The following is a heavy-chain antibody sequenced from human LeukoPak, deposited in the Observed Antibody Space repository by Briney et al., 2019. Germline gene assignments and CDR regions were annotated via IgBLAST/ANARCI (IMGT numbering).Heavy chain of an antibody. CDR3: ARGKEAGATRYFDL. CDR2: IYNSGST. J-gene: IGHJ2*01. CDR1: GGSISSYY. Sequence: SETLSLTCTVSGGSISSYYWSWIWQPPEKGLEWIGYIYNSGSTNYNPSLKSRVTISMDTSKNQFSLKLSSVTAADTAVYYCARGKEAGATRYFDLWGRGTLVTVSS. D-gene: IGHD1-26*01. V-gene: IGHV4-59*01.